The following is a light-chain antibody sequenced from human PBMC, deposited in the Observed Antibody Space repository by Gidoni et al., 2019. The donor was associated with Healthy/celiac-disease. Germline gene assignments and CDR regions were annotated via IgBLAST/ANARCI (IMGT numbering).Light chain of an antibody. J-gene: IGKJ4*01. CDR2: GAS. V-gene: IGKV3-15*01. CDR1: QSVSSN. Sequence: EIVMTQSPATLSLSPGESATLSCRASQSVSSNLAWYQQKPGQAPRLLIYGASTRATGIPARCSGSGSGTEFTLTISSLQSEDFAVYYCQQYNNWPLTFGGGTKVEIK. CDR3: QQYNNWPLT.